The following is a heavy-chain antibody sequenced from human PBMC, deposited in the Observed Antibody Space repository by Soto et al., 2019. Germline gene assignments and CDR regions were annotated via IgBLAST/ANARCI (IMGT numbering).Heavy chain of an antibody. CDR1: GFTFSSYG. CDR2: IWFDVSNK. V-gene: IGHV3-33*01. Sequence: GGSLRLSCAASGFTFSSYGMHWVRQAPGKGLECVAFIWFDVSNKYYADSVKGRFTISRDNSKNTLYLQMNSLRAEDTVVYYCARRGVIVPAVNYYYYYGMDVWGQGTTVTVSS. D-gene: IGHD2-2*01. CDR3: ARRGVIVPAVNYYYYYGMDV. J-gene: IGHJ6*02.